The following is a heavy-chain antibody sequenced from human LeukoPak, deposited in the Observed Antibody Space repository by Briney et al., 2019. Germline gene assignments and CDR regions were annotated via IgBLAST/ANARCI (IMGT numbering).Heavy chain of an antibody. Sequence: GGSLRLSCAAYGFTFSNAWMSWVRQAPGKGLEWVGRIKSKTDGGTTDYAAPVKGRFTISRDDSKNTLYLQMNSLKTEDTAVYYCTTDLWIAVAGSGWGQGTLVTVSS. CDR2: IKSKTDGGTT. J-gene: IGHJ4*02. CDR1: GFTFSNAW. V-gene: IGHV3-15*01. CDR3: TTDLWIAVAGSG. D-gene: IGHD6-19*01.